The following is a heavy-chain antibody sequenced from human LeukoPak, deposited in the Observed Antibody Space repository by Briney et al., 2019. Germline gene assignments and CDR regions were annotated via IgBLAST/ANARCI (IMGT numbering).Heavy chain of an antibody. CDR1: GYTFTSYY. CDR2: INPNSGGT. V-gene: IGHV1-2*02. CDR3: ARDGVGTTNAPPREQYYYYYMDV. Sequence: ASVTLSCKASGYTFTSYYMHWVRQAPGQGREWMGWINPNSGGTNYAQKFQGRVTMTRNTSISTAYMELSRLRSLDTALYYCARDGVGTTNAPPREQYYYYYMDVWGKGTTVTVSS. D-gene: IGHD1-26*01. J-gene: IGHJ6*03.